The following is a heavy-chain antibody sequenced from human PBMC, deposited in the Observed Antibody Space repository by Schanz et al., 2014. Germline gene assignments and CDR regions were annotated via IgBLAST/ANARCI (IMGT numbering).Heavy chain of an antibody. CDR3: ARDGVDAAAGGNY. CDR2: INPSGGGT. CDR1: GYTFVSYS. J-gene: IGHJ4*02. V-gene: IGHV1-46*03. D-gene: IGHD6-13*01. Sequence: QVQLVQSGAEVKKPGASVKVSCKASGYTFVSYSMHWVRQAPGQGLEWMGIINPSGGGTSYALRFQDRVTVTRDTSRSTVYLELSSLRSDDTAVYYCARDGVDAAAGGNYWGQGTLVTVSS.